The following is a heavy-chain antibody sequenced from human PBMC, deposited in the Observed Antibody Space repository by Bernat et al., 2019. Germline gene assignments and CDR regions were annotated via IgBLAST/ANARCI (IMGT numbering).Heavy chain of an antibody. CDR3: ARGFFYS. CDR2: INNNESAK. D-gene: IGHD2-21*01. Sequence: EVQLVQSGGGFVQAGGSLRLSCFASGFSFSRDWMTWARQTPDKGLVCVAKINNNESAKYYVDSLRGRFSISRDNARNSVFLEISNLSVADTAVYFCARGFFYSWGQGTLVSVSS. CDR1: GFSFSRDW. J-gene: IGHJ4*02. V-gene: IGHV3-7*03.